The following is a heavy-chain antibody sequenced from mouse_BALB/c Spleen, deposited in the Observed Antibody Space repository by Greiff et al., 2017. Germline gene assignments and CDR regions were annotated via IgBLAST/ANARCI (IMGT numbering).Heavy chain of an antibody. CDR1: GYTFTDYE. V-gene: IGHV1-15*01. D-gene: IGHD1-1*01. J-gene: IGHJ4*01. CDR3: TREIYYYGSSYDYYAMDY. Sequence: VQLQQSGAELVRPGASVTLSCKASGYTFTDYEMHWVKQTPVHGLEWIGAIDPETGGTAYNQKFKGKATLTADKSSSTAYMELRSLTSEDSADYYCTREIYYYGSSYDYYAMDYWGQGTSVTVSS. CDR2: IDPETGGT.